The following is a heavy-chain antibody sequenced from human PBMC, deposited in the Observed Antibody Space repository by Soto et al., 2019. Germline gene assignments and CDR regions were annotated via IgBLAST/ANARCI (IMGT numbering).Heavy chain of an antibody. CDR3: AKSPQWVAKGGLDV. V-gene: IGHV3-30*18. CDR1: GFTFSSYG. CDR2: ISNDGIKK. Sequence: GGSLRLSCAASGFTFSSYGVHWVRQAPGKGLEWVAVISNDGIKKNYGESAKGRFTISRDNSKNTLYLQMNSLRTEDTAVYYCAKSPQWVAKGGLDVWGQGTTVXVSS. D-gene: IGHD1-26*01. J-gene: IGHJ6*02.